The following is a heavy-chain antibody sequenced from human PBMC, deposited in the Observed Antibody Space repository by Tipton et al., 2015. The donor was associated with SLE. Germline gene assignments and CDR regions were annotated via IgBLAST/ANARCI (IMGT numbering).Heavy chain of an antibody. J-gene: IGHJ4*02. CDR3: AKDTDFDY. CDR2: IYSAGST. CDR1: GFTFSSYT. V-gene: IGHV3-23*03. Sequence: SLRLSCAGSGFTFSSYTMYWVRQAPGKGLEWVSLIYSAGSTSYADSVKGRFTVSRDTSKNTLYLQMNSLRAEDTAVYYCAKDTDFDYWGQGSLVTVSS.